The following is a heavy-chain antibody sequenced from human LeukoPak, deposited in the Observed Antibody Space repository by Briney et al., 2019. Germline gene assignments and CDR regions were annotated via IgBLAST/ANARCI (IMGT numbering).Heavy chain of an antibody. J-gene: IGHJ4*02. V-gene: IGHV4-31*03. CDR2: IYYSGST. CDR3: ARDRRYYDFWSGYYNDY. D-gene: IGHD3-3*01. Sequence: SETLSLTCTVSGGSISSGGYYWSWIRQHPGKGLEWIGYIYYSGSTYYNPSLKSRVTISVDTSKNQFSLKLSSVTAADTAVYYCARDRRYYDFWSGYYNDYWGQGALVTVSS. CDR1: GGSISSGGYY.